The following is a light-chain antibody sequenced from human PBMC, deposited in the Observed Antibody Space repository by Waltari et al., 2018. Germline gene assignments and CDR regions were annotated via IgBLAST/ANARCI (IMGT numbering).Light chain of an antibody. Sequence: QSALTQPASVSGSPGQSIPTPCTGTSMVVGSYKLVSWFQQYSGKAPKLIIYEDNKRPSGVSNRFSGSKSGNTASLTISGLQAEDEADYHCCSYAGTTNIVVFGGGTKLTVL. J-gene: IGLJ2*01. CDR1: SMVVGSYKL. CDR2: EDN. CDR3: CSYAGTTNIVV. V-gene: IGLV2-23*01.